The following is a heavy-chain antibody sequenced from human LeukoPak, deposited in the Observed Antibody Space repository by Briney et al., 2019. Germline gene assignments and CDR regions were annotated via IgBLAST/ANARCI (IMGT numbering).Heavy chain of an antibody. V-gene: IGHV3-30-3*01. CDR3: ARYCTSTSCSTPFDY. Sequence: PGGSLRLSCAASGFTFSNYDIHWVRQAPGKGLEWVAVISYDGNNKYYADSVKGRFTISRDNSKNTLYLQMNSLRAEDTAVYYCARYCTSTSCSTPFDYWGQGTLVTVSS. D-gene: IGHD2-2*02. CDR1: GFTFSNYD. J-gene: IGHJ4*02. CDR2: ISYDGNNK.